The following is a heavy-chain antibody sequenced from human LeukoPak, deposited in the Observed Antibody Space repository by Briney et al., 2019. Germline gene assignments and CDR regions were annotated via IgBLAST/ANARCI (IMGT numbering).Heavy chain of an antibody. V-gene: IGHV4-61*05. CDR3: ARHSGDTYGSDY. Sequence: PSETLSLTCTVSGGSISSSSYYWSGIRQPPGKGLEGIAYISYSGNTNYNPSLKSRVTLSLDTSNNQFSLKLTSVTVADTAVYYCARHSGDTYGSDYWGQGTLVTVSS. D-gene: IGHD5-18*01. CDR2: ISYSGNT. CDR1: GGSISSSSYY. J-gene: IGHJ4*02.